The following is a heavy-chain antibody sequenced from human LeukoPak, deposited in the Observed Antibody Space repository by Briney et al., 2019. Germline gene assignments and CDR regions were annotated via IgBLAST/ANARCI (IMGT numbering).Heavy chain of an antibody. J-gene: IGHJ4*02. D-gene: IGHD6-19*01. Sequence: SETLSLTCTVSGGSISIYDWCWIRQPPGKGLEWIGYIYYSGSTNYNPSLKSRVTISVDTSKNQFSLKLSSVTAADTAVYYCVRVSTYSSGWYGIDYWGQGTLVTVSS. V-gene: IGHV4-59*08. CDR3: VRVSTYSSGWYGIDY. CDR1: GGSISIYD. CDR2: IYYSGST.